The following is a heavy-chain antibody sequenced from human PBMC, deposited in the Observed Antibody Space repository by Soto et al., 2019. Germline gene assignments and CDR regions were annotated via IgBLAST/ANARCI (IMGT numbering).Heavy chain of an antibody. V-gene: IGHV4-61*01. CDR3: ARLGKNLHCADY. J-gene: IGHJ4*02. CDR1: GGSVSSGSYY. CDR2: IYYSGST. Sequence: QVQLQESGPGLVKPSETLSLTCTVSGGSVSSGSYYWSWIRQPPGKGLEWIGYIYYSGSTNYNPSRKSRVTISVDPSKNQFSLKLSSVTAADTAVYYCARLGKNLHCADYWGQGTLVTVSS. D-gene: IGHD3-16*01.